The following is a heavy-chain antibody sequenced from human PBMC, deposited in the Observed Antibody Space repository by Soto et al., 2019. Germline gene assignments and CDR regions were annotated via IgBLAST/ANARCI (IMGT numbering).Heavy chain of an antibody. D-gene: IGHD3-22*01. V-gene: IGHV1-18*01. J-gene: IGHJ4*02. CDR1: GYTFTSYG. CDR3: ARVVLPLVYYDSSGYWVNFDY. CDR2: ISAYNGNT. Sequence: GASVKVSCKASGYTFTSYGISWVRQAPGQGLEWMGWISAYNGNTNYAQKLQGRVTMTTDTSTSTAYMELRSLRFDDTAVYYCARVVLPLVYYDSSGYWVNFDYWGQGTLVTVSS.